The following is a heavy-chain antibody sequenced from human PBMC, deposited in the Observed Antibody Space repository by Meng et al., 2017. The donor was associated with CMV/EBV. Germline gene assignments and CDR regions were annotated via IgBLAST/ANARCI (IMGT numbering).Heavy chain of an antibody. V-gene: IGHV2-70*20. J-gene: IGHJ5*02. Sequence: SGPTLVKPTQTLTLTCTFSGFSLSTSGMCVSWVRQPPGKALEWLELIDWDDDKYYSTPLKTRLTISKDTSKNQVVLTMTNMDPVDTATYYCARITLYSSSWPSFDPWGQGTLVTVSS. D-gene: IGHD6-13*01. CDR3: ARITLYSSSWPSFDP. CDR2: IDWDDDK. CDR1: GFSLSTSGMC.